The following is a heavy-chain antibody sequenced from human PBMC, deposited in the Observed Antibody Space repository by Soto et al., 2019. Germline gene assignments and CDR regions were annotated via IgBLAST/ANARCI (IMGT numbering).Heavy chain of an antibody. CDR1: GDSITGGYYS. D-gene: IGHD4-17*01. CDR2: ISHRGDT. Sequence: PSETLSLTCAVSGDSITGGYYSWTWIRQPPGKGLEWIGYISHRGDTFYSPSLNSRVTMSLDTSKNQFSLELTSVTAADTAVYLCARDYGDYYIDPWGPGLLVT. CDR3: ARDYGDYYIDP. J-gene: IGHJ5*02. V-gene: IGHV4-30-2*01.